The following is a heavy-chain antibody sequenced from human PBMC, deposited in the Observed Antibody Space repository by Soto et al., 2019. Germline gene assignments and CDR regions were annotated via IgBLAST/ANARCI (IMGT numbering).Heavy chain of an antibody. J-gene: IGHJ4*02. Sequence: QVQLGQSGAEVKEPGSSVKVSCKASAGTFSSYTITWVRQAPGQGLEWMGRIIPILDISTYAQKFQGRVAHPAHKSQSTAYNALSRLRSEDTACYCGVRDGDTAMLDYFDYWGPGNLVNVSS. D-gene: IGHD5-18*01. CDR3: VRDGDTAMLDYFDY. CDR2: IIPILDIS. CDR1: AGTFSSYT. V-gene: IGHV1-69*02.